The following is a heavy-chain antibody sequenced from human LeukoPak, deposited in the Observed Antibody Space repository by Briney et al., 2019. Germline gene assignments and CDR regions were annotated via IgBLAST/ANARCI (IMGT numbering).Heavy chain of an antibody. CDR1: GGSISNYY. CDR2: IYTSGST. V-gene: IGHV4-4*07. J-gene: IGHJ6*03. Sequence: PSETLSLTCTVSGGSISNYYWSWIRQPAGKGLEWIGRIYTSGSTNYNPSLKSRVTMSVDTSKNQFSLKLSSVTAADTAVYYCARIPPPQLAAGGKVTYYFYMDVWGKGTTVTVSS. D-gene: IGHD6-13*01. CDR3: ARIPPPQLAAGGKVTYYFYMDV.